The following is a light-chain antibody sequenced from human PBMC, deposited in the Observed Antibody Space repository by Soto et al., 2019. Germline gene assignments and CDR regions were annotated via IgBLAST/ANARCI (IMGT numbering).Light chain of an antibody. Sequence: QSALPQPASVSGSPGQSITISCTGTSRDVGGYNYVSWYQQHPGKAPKLMIYEVSNRPSGVSNRFSGSKSGNTASLTISGLQAYDQAEYYCTSFAPGRIDVFGRVTMVNVL. CDR1: SRDVGGYNY. V-gene: IGLV2-14*01. CDR2: EVS. J-gene: IGLJ1*01. CDR3: TSFAPGRIDV.